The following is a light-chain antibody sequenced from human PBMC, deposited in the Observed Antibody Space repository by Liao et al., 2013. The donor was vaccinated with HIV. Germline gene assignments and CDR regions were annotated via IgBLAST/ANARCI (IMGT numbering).Light chain of an antibody. V-gene: IGLV3-21*01. Sequence: SYELSQPHSVSVATAQMARITCGGKNIGSKAVHWYQQKPGQAPVPVIYYDTVRPSGIPDRFSGSNSGDTATLTINRVEAGDEADYYCQVWDINSDQDVVFGGGTELTVL. CDR1: NIGSKA. CDR3: QVWDINSDQDVV. CDR2: YDT. J-gene: IGLJ2*01.